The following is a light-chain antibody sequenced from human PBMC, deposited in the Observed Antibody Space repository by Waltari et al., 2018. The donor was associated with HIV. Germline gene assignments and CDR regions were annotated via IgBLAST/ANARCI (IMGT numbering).Light chain of an antibody. Sequence: QSVLTQPPSVSAAPGQRIAISCSGATPHIGNTSVSWYQQFPGRAPHFVIHDNNRRPSEIPDRFSGSKSGTSATLDISGLQTGDEADYYCGTWDSNLNTYVFGSGTKVTVL. V-gene: IGLV1-51*01. CDR3: GTWDSNLNTYV. CDR1: TPHIGNTS. CDR2: DNN. J-gene: IGLJ1*01.